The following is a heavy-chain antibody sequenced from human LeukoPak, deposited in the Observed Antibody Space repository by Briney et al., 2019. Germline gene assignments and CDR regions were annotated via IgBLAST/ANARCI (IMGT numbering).Heavy chain of an antibody. V-gene: IGHV4-39*07. J-gene: IGHJ5*02. CDR3: ARGTPQQLVLNWFDP. CDR2: IYCSGST. CDR1: GGSISSSSYY. Sequence: SETLSLTCTVSGGSISSSSYYWGWIRQPPGKGLEWIGSIYCSGSTYYNPSLKSRVTISVDTTKNQFSLKLSSVTAADTAVYYCARGTPQQLVLNWFDPWGQGTLVTVSS. D-gene: IGHD6-13*01.